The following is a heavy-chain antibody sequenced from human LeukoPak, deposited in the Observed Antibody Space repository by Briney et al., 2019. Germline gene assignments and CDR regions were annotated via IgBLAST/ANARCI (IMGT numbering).Heavy chain of an antibody. J-gene: IGHJ4*02. CDR3: AGGYSYGVYFDY. V-gene: IGHV1-2*02. Sequence: ASVKVSCKASGYTFTGYHMHWVRQAPGQGLEWMGWINPNSGGTNYAQKFQGRVTMTRDTSISTAYMELSRLRSDDTAVYYCAGGYSYGVYFDYWGQGTLVTVSS. CDR1: GYTFTGYH. CDR2: INPNSGGT. D-gene: IGHD5-18*01.